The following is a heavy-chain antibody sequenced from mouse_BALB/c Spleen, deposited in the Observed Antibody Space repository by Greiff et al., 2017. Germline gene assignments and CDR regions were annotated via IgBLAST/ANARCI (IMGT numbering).Heavy chain of an antibody. J-gene: IGHJ3*01. V-gene: IGHV2-5-1*01. D-gene: IGHD2-1*01. CDR1: GFSLTSYG. CDR3: AKEDYGNYDWFAY. Sequence: QVQLQQSGPSLVQPSQSLSITCTVSGFSLTSYGVHWVRQSPGKGLEWLGVIWRGGSTDYNAAFMSRLSITKDNSKSQVFFKMNSLQADDTAIYYCAKEDYGNYDWFAYWGQGTLVTVSA. CDR2: IWRGGST.